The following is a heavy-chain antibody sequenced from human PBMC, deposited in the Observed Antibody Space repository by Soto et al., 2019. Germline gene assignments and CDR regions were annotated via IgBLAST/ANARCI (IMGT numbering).Heavy chain of an antibody. CDR3: AMGGDYYDSSGYPQGFDY. CDR1: GGSISSHY. D-gene: IGHD3-22*01. CDR2: IYHSGST. J-gene: IGHJ4*02. Sequence: SETLSLTCTVSGGSISSHYWSWIRQPPGKRLEWIGYIYHSGSTYYNPSLKSRVTISVDTSKNQFSLKLSSVTAADTAVYYCAMGGDYYDSSGYPQGFDYWGQGTLVTVSS. V-gene: IGHV4-59*06.